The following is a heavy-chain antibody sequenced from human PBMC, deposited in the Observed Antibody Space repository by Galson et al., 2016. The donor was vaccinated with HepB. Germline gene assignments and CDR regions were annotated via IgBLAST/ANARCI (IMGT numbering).Heavy chain of an antibody. CDR3: ARVGSTYYFDY. D-gene: IGHD5/OR15-5a*01. CDR1: GFTFSDYY. J-gene: IGHJ4*02. V-gene: IGHV3-11*01. Sequence: SLRLSCAASGFTFSDYYMSWVRQAPGKGLEWVSYISNSGATIYYADSVKGRFTISRDNAKSSLYLQMNSLGAEDTAVYYWARVGSTYYFDYWGQGTLVTVSS. CDR2: ISNSGATI.